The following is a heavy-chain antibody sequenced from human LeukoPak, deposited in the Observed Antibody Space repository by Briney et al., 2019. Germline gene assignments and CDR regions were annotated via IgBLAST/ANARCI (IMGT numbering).Heavy chain of an antibody. Sequence: SETLSLTCTVSGGSISSGSYYWSWIRQPPGKGLEWIGYIYYSGSTNYNPSLKSRVTISVDTSKNQFSLKLSPVTAADTAVYYCARRERYSGRRAGSFDYWGQGTLVTVSS. J-gene: IGHJ4*02. CDR2: IYYSGST. CDR1: GGSISSGSYY. D-gene: IGHD3-10*01. CDR3: ARRERYSGRRAGSFDY. V-gene: IGHV4-61*01.